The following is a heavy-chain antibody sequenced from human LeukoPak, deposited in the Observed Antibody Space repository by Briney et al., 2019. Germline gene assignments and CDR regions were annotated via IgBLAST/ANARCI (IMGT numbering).Heavy chain of an antibody. D-gene: IGHD4-11*01. Sequence: ASVKVSCKASGYTFTSYGISWVRQAPGQGLEWMGWISAYNGNTNYAQKLQSRVTMTTDTSTSTAYIELRSLRSDDTAVYYCARDLKIYSNYGYFDYWGQGTLVTVSS. CDR2: ISAYNGNT. CDR3: ARDLKIYSNYGYFDY. V-gene: IGHV1-18*01. CDR1: GYTFTSYG. J-gene: IGHJ4*02.